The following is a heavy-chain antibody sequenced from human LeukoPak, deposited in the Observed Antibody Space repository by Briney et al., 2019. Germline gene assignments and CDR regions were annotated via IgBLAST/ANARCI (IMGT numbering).Heavy chain of an antibody. J-gene: IGHJ4*02. CDR3: ARDRALRYFDWSPH. CDR2: ISSSSSYI. V-gene: IGHV3-21*01. D-gene: IGHD3-9*01. CDR1: GFTFSSYS. Sequence: KSGGSLGLSCAASGFTFSSYSMNWVRQAPGKGLKWVSSISSSSSYIYYADSVKGRFTISRDNAKNSLYLQMNSLRAEDTAVYYCARDRALRYFDWSPHWGQGTLVTVSS.